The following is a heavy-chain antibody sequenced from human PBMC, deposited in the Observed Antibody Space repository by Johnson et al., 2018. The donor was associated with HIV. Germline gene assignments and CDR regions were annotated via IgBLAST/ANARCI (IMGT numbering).Heavy chain of an antibody. Sequence: QVQLVESGGGVVQPGRSLRLSCAASGFTFSTYAMHWVRQAPGKGLEWVAVISYDGSNKYYADSVKGRFTISRDNSKNTLYLQMNSLRAEGTAVYYCARPDIVVVVANAFDIWGQGTMVTVSS. CDR3: ARPDIVVVVANAFDI. CDR1: GFTFSTYA. V-gene: IGHV3-30-3*01. J-gene: IGHJ3*02. D-gene: IGHD2-15*01. CDR2: ISYDGSNK.